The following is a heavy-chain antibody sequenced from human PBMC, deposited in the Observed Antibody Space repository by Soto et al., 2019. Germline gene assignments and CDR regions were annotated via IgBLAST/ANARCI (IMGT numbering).Heavy chain of an antibody. J-gene: IGHJ3*02. CDR1: GYTFTSYD. Sequence: GASVKVSCKASGYTFTSYDINWVRQATGQGLEWMGWMNPNIGNTGYAQKFQGRVTMTRNTSISTAYMELSSLRSEDTAVYYCARVLTIFGVVHAFDIWGQGTMVTVSS. CDR2: MNPNIGNT. D-gene: IGHD3-3*01. V-gene: IGHV1-8*01. CDR3: ARVLTIFGVVHAFDI.